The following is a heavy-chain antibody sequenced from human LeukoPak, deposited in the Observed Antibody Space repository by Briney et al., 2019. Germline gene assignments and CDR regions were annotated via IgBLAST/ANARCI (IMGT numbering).Heavy chain of an antibody. Sequence: PSETLSLTCTVSGGSISSSSYYWGWIRQPPGKGLEWIGSIYYSGSTYYNPSLKSRVTISVDTSKNQFSLKLSSVTAADTAVYYCARHWFGDDGWGDWFDPWGQGTLVTVSS. CDR1: GGSISSSSYY. J-gene: IGHJ5*02. D-gene: IGHD3-10*01. CDR2: IYYSGST. CDR3: ARHWFGDDGWGDWFDP. V-gene: IGHV4-39*01.